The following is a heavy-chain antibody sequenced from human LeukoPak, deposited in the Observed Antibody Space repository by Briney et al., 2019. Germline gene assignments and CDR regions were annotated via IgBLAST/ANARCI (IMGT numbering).Heavy chain of an antibody. V-gene: IGHV3-21*01. CDR2: ISSSSSYI. J-gene: IGHJ4*02. D-gene: IGHD6-19*01. CDR1: GFTFSSYS. Sequence: GGSLRLSCAASGFTFSSYSMNWVRQAPGKGLEWVSSISSSSSYIYYADSVKGRFTISRDNAKNPLYLQMNSLRAEDTAVYYCATPPIAVAGTGDFDYWGQGTLVTVSS. CDR3: ATPPIAVAGTGDFDY.